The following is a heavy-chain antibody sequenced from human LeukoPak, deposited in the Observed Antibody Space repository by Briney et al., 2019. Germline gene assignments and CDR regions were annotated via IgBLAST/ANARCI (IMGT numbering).Heavy chain of an antibody. CDR3: ARAYYYYSSCYPVYFDY. D-gene: IGHD3-22*01. J-gene: IGHJ4*02. CDR1: GYTFTSYY. CDR2: IDASGGST. V-gene: IGHV1-46*01. Sequence: VASVKVSCTASGYTFTSYYMHWVRRAPGQGIEWMGIIDASGGSTSYAQKFQGRVTKTRDTSTSTVYMELSSLRSEDRAVYYCARAYYYYSSCYPVYFDYWGQGTLVTVSS.